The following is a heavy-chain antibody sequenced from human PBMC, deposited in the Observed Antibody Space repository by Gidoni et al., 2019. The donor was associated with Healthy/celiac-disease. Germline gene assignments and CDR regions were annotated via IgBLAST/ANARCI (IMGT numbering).Heavy chain of an antibody. CDR3: ARSGWSNWFDP. J-gene: IGHJ5*02. CDR2: IIPIVGTA. Sequence: QLPLVQSGAQVQKHGSSAKCSCKDSGGTFGSYAISRVRQAPGQGLEWMGGIIPIVGTANYAQKFQGRVTITADESTSTAYMELSSLRSEDTAVYYCARSGWSNWFDPWGQGTLVTVSS. V-gene: IGHV1-69*01. D-gene: IGHD6-19*01. CDR1: GGTFGSYA.